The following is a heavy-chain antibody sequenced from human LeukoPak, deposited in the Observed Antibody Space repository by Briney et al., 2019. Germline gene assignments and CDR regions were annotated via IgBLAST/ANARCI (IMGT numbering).Heavy chain of an antibody. V-gene: IGHV4-4*07. Sequence: PSETLSLTCTVSGGSISSYYWSWIRQPAGKGLEWIGRIYTSGSTNYNPSLKSRVTMSVDTSKNQFSPKLSSVTAADTAVYYCARDGYQLLPSYYYGMDVWGQGTTVTVSS. CDR2: IYTSGST. J-gene: IGHJ6*02. CDR1: GGSISSYY. CDR3: ARDGYQLLPSYYYGMDV. D-gene: IGHD2-2*01.